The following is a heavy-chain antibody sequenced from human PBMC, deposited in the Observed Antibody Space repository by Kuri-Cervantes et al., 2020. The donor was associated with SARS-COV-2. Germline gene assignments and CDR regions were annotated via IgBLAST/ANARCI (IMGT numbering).Heavy chain of an antibody. CDR3: ARAVDYMNAFDI. CDR2: IIPILGTA. D-gene: IGHD4-11*01. V-gene: IGHV1-69*04. J-gene: IGHJ3*02. CDR1: GGTFSSYA. Sequence: SVKVSSKASGGTFSSYAISWVRQAPGQGLEWMGRIIPILGTANYAQKFQGRVTITADKSTSTAYMELSSLRSEDTAVYYCARAVDYMNAFDIWGQGTMVTVSS.